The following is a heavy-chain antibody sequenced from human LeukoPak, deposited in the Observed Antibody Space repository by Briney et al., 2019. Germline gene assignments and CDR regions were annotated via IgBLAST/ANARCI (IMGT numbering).Heavy chain of an antibody. CDR3: ARLGDYVFDY. V-gene: IGHV4-59*01. J-gene: IGHJ4*02. CDR1: GGSISSYY. D-gene: IGHD4-17*01. Sequence: SETLSLTCTVSGGSISSYYWSWIRQPPGKGLEWIGYIYYSGSTNYNPSLKSRVTISVDTSKNQFSLKLSPVTAADTAVYYCARLGDYVFDYWGQGTLVTVSS. CDR2: IYYSGST.